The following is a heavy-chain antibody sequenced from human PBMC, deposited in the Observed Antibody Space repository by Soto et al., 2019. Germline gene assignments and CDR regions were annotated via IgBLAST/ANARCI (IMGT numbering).Heavy chain of an antibody. CDR3: VRCYCSVGSWYACWTVDH. CDR1: GYTFSDYA. Sequence: QVQLVQSGGEVKKPGASVKVSCQASGYTFSDYAISWVRQAPGQGLEWMGWISASTRNTDQAQNFQGRVIMTLDTSTIAAYMLLSSLRADDTAVYYCVRCYCSVGSWYACWTVDHWGRGTLVTVAS. J-gene: IGHJ2*01. V-gene: IGHV1-18*01. CDR2: ISASTRNT. D-gene: IGHD2-15*01.